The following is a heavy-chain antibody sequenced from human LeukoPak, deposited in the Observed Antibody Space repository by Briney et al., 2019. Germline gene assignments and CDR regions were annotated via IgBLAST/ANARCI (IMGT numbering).Heavy chain of an antibody. J-gene: IGHJ4*02. V-gene: IGHV3-33*01. CDR1: GFTFSSYG. Sequence: GGSLRLSCAASGFTFSSYGMHWVRQAPGKGLEWGTDIWYDGSNKYYADSVKGRFTISRDNSKNTLYLKMNSLRAEDTAVYYCAREAGYSYRSYFDYWGQGTLVTVST. CDR3: AREAGYSYRSYFDY. CDR2: IWYDGSNK. D-gene: IGHD5-18*01.